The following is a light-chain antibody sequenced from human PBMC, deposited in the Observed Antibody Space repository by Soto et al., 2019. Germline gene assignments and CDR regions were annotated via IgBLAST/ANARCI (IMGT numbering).Light chain of an antibody. CDR3: QQYNKWPLT. CDR1: QPVNNN. CDR2: GAS. Sequence: EIVMTQSPATLSVSPGDRATLPCRSSQPVNNNLAWYQHKPGQAPRLLIYGASSRATGIPDRFSGSGSGTDFTLTISRLEPEDFAVYYCQQYNKWPLTFGPGTKVDIK. V-gene: IGKV3D-15*01. J-gene: IGKJ3*01.